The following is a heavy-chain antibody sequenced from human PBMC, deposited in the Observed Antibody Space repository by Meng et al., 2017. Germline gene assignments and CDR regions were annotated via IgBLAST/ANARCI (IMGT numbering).Heavy chain of an antibody. V-gene: IGHV3-74*01. CDR1: GFTFSSYW. Sequence: GESLKISCAASGFTFSSYWTHWVRQAPGKGLVWVSRINSDGSSTSYADSVKGRSTISRDNAKNTLYLQMNSLRAEDTAVYYCARDSGFSGSYFDYWGQGTLVTVSS. CDR2: INSDGSST. D-gene: IGHD1-26*01. CDR3: ARDSGFSGSYFDY. J-gene: IGHJ4*02.